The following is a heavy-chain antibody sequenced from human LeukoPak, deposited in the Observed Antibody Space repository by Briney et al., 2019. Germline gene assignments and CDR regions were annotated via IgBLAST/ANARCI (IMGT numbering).Heavy chain of an antibody. J-gene: IGHJ4*02. CDR1: GFTFSNYA. CDR2: ITYKGSA. V-gene: IGHV4-34*08. D-gene: IGHD2-21*02. CDR3: AVYGGDWHFDY. Sequence: AGGSLRLSCAASGFTFSNYAMSWVRQAPGKRLEWVGEITYKGSANYNPSLKSRAALSINAPQRQFSLKLTSLTAADTAIYYCAVYGGDWHFDYWGQGNSVIVSS.